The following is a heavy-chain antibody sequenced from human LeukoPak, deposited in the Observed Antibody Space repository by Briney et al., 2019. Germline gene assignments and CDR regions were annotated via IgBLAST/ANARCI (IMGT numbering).Heavy chain of an antibody. CDR1: GYTFTSYG. Sequence: ASVKVSCKASGYTFTSYGISWVRQAPGQGLEWMGWISAYNGNTNYAQKLQGRVTMTTDTSTSTAYMELRSLRSDDTAVYYCARVGLEPNYYYYGMDVWGKGTTVTVSS. J-gene: IGHJ6*04. D-gene: IGHD1-1*01. CDR3: ARVGLEPNYYYYGMDV. CDR2: ISAYNGNT. V-gene: IGHV1-18*04.